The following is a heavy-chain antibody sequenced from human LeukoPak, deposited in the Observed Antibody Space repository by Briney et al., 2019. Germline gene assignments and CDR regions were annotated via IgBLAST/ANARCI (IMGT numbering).Heavy chain of an antibody. J-gene: IGHJ5*02. CDR2: IYTSGST. Sequence: PSETLSLTCTVSGGSISSGSYYWSWIRQPAGKGLEWIGRIYTSGSTNYNPSLKSRVTISVDTSKNQFSLKLSSVTAADTAVYYCARDVVKHWFDPWGQGTLVTVSS. CDR1: GGSISSGSYY. CDR3: ARDVVKHWFDP. V-gene: IGHV4-61*02.